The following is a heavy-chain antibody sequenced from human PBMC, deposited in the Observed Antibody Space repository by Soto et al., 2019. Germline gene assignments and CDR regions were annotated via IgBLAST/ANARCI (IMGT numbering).Heavy chain of an antibody. J-gene: IGHJ4*02. CDR1: GGSIGSSGYY. D-gene: IGHD3-3*01. CDR2: IYYNGNT. V-gene: IGHV4-31*03. Sequence: SETLSLTCTVSGGSIGSSGYYWSWIRQHPDKGLEWIGYIYYNGNTYPTPSLKSRVTISRDTSKNQFSLKLISLTAADTAVYYCARAVESRYFDHWGQGTLVTVSS. CDR3: ARAVESRYFDH.